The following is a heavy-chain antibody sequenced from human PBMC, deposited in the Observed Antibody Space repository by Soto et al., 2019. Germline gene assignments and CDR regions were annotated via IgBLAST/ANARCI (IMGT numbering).Heavy chain of an antibody. CDR2: IIPIFGTP. J-gene: IGHJ6*02. V-gene: IGHV1-69*06. CDR3: ARDLSAVKRLESFKYYRMDV. D-gene: IGHD4-17*01. Sequence: QVQLMQSGAEVRKPGSSVTVSCKASRGTFSSNPISWVRQAPGQGLEWMGGIIPIFGTPHYARRFLDRVTLTADRSTHTAFMELTSLTSEDTATYYCARDLSAVKRLESFKYYRMDVWGQGTTVTVS. CDR1: RGTFSSNP.